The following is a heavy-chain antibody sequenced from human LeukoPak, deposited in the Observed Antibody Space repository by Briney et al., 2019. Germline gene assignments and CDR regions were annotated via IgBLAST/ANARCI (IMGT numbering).Heavy chain of an antibody. J-gene: IGHJ3*02. Sequence: ASVKVSCKASGYTFTSNYMHWVRQAPGQGLEWMGRINPNSGGTNYAQKFQGRVTMTRDTSISTAYMELRRLRSDDTAVYYCARDRGVRGGERPDGFDIWGLGTMVTVSS. D-gene: IGHD3-10*01. CDR1: GYTFTSNY. CDR3: ARDRGVRGGERPDGFDI. V-gene: IGHV1-2*06. CDR2: INPNSGGT.